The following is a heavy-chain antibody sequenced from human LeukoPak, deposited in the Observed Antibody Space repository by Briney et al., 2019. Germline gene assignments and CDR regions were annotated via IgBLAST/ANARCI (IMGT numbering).Heavy chain of an antibody. Sequence: SETLSLTCTVSGGSISSYYWSWIRQPPGKGLEWIGYIYYSGSTNYNPSLKSRVTISVDTSKNQFSLKLSSVTAADTAVYYCARVYSNRGYYYGMDVWGQGTTVTVSS. CDR2: IYYSGST. J-gene: IGHJ6*02. D-gene: IGHD1-14*01. CDR1: GGSISSYY. CDR3: ARVYSNRGYYYGMDV. V-gene: IGHV4-59*01.